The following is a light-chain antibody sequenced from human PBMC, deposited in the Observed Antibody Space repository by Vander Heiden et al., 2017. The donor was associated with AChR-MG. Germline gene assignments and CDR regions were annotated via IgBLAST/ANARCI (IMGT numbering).Light chain of an antibody. V-gene: IGLV2-14*03. CDR3: SSYTSSSTLV. CDR2: DVS. Sequence: QSALTQPASVPGSPGQSITISCTGTSSDVGDYNYASWYQQHPGKAPKLMIYDVSNRPSGVSNRFSGSKSGNTASLTISGLQAEDEADYYCSSYTSSSTLVFGGGTKLTVL. J-gene: IGLJ2*01. CDR1: SSDVGDYNY.